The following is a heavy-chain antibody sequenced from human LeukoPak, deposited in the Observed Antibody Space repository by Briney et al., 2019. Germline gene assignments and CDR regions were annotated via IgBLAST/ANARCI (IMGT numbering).Heavy chain of an antibody. D-gene: IGHD6-13*01. CDR2: IIPIFGTA. CDR3: ARDPLYSSSWFDP. CDR1: GGTFSSYA. Sequence: SVKVSCKASGGTFSSYAISWVRQAPGQGLEWMGGIIPIFGTANYAQKFQGRVTITTDESTSTAYMELSSLRSEDTAVYYCARDPLYSSSWFDPWGQGTLVTVSS. V-gene: IGHV1-69*05. J-gene: IGHJ5*02.